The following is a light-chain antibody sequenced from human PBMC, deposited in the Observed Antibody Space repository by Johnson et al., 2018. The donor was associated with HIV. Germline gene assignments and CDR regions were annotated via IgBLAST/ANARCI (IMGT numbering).Light chain of an antibody. Sequence: QSVLTQPPSVSAAPGQKVTISCSGSSSSIGNNYVSWYQQLPGTAPKLLIYETYKRPSGIPDRFSGSKSGTSATLGITGLQTGDEADYYCGTWDNSLSAGGVFGTGTRVTVL. V-gene: IGLV1-51*02. CDR1: SSSIGNNY. CDR3: GTWDNSLSAGGV. J-gene: IGLJ1*01. CDR2: ETY.